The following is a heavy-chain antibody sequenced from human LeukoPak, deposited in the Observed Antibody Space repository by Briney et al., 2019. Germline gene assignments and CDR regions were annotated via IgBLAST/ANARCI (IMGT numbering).Heavy chain of an antibody. D-gene: IGHD1-26*01. V-gene: IGHV3-21*01. CDR1: GFTFSSYN. CDR2: ISSSSSYI. CDR3: ARDPRYSGSYHGGDY. J-gene: IGHJ4*02. Sequence: GSLRLSCAASGFTFSSYNMNWVRQAPGKGLEWVSSISSSSSYIYYADSVKGRFTISRDNAKNSLYLQMNSLRAEDTAVYYCARDPRYSGSYHGGDYWGQGTLATVSS.